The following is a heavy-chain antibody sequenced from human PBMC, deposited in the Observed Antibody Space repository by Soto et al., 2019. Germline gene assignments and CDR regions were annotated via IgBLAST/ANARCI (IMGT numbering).Heavy chain of an antibody. CDR3: ARGSSSGSGGTGVLNV. Sequence: QVQLAQSGAEVKKPGASVKVSCQASGDTFTKHYMHWVRQAPGQGLEWMGVINPGNASPRYAQKFQGRVTVTSDTSTSTVCMELTSLTSDDTAVYYCARGSSSGSGGTGVLNVWGQGTMVTVSS. CDR2: INPGNASP. J-gene: IGHJ3*01. D-gene: IGHD3-10*01. V-gene: IGHV1-46*01. CDR1: GDTFTKHY.